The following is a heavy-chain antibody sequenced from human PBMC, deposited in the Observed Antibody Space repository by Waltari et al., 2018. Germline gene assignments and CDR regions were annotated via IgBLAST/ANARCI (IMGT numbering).Heavy chain of an antibody. CDR3: ARQGPYFRDAFNF. J-gene: IGHJ3*01. D-gene: IGHD3-10*01. CDR2: IYVGDSDV. Sequence: EVRLAQSGGEVKKPGESLKLSCQGSGYKFTNYWIGWVGQMPGKGLEWMGIIYVGDSDVRYNPSFQGQVIISADKSNSTAYLRWKSLKPSDTAIYYCARQGPYFRDAFNFWGPGTMVTVSA. V-gene: IGHV5-51*01. CDR1: GYKFTNYW.